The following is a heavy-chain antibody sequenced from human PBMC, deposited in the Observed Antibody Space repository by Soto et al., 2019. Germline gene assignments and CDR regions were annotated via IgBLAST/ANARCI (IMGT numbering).Heavy chain of an antibody. V-gene: IGHV1-46*01. CDR2: INPSGGST. D-gene: IGHD6-19*01. Sequence: GXSVKVSCKASGSTFTSYYMHWVRQAPGQGLEWMGIINPSGGSTSYAQKFQGRVTMTRDTSTSTVYMELSSLRSEDTAVYYCARDGTAYIEVAYYYYYYGMDVWGQRTTVTVSS. J-gene: IGHJ6*02. CDR1: GSTFTSYY. CDR3: ARDGTAYIEVAYYYYYYGMDV.